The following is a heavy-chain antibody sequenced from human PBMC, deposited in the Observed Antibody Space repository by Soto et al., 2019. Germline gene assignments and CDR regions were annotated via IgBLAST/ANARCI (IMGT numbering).Heavy chain of an antibody. CDR2: IYYSGST. CDR3: ARAYSGSYFDY. Sequence: PSETLSLTCTVSGGSVSSGIYYWSWIRQPPGKGLEWIGYIYYSGSTNYNPSLKSRVTISVDTSKNQFSLKLSSVTAADTAVYYCARAYSGSYFDYWGQGTLVTVS. J-gene: IGHJ4*02. CDR1: GGSVSSGIYY. D-gene: IGHD1-26*01. V-gene: IGHV4-61*01.